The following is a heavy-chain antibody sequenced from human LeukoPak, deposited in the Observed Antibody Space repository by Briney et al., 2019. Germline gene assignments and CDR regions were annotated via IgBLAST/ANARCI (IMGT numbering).Heavy chain of an antibody. D-gene: IGHD6-19*01. CDR3: AKDSGSSGWNDAFDI. CDR2: IRYDGSNK. CDR1: KFTFSTYG. V-gene: IGHV3-30*02. Sequence: TGGSLKLSCAASKFTFSTYGMHWVRQAPGKGLEWVAFIRYDGSNKYYADSVKGRFTIPRDNSKNTLYLQMNSLRAEDTAVYYCAKDSGSSGWNDAFDIWGQGTMVTVSS. J-gene: IGHJ3*02.